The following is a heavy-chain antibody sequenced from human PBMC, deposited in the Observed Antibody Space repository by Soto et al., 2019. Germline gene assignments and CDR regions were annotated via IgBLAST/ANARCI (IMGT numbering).Heavy chain of an antibody. CDR1: GFTFNTYA. J-gene: IGHJ6*02. V-gene: IGHV3-64D*06. CDR3: VKGRKAAAGTLKAVGMDV. CDR2: ISGNGGTT. D-gene: IGHD6-13*01. Sequence: GVSLRLSCSASGFTFNTYAMHWVRQAPGKGLEYVSAISGNGGTTYYADSVKGRFTISRDNSKNTLFLQMSSLGAEDMAVYYCVKGRKAAAGTLKAVGMDVWGQGTTVTVS.